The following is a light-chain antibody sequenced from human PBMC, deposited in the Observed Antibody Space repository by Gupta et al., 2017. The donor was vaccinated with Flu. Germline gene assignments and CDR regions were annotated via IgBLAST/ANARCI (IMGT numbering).Light chain of an antibody. J-gene: IGKJ5*01. Sequence: DIQLTQSPSSLSAAVGDRATITCRASQNVDESLNWYQQRPGQSPTPLIYHASTLHSGVPSRFSGSGSGTNFSLSITVLQPEDFATYHCQQTFISPFTFGQGTRLDI. CDR2: HAS. V-gene: IGKV1-39*01. CDR1: QNVDES. CDR3: QQTFISPFT.